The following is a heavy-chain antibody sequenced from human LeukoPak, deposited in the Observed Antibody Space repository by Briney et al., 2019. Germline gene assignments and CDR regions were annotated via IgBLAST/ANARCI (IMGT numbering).Heavy chain of an antibody. CDR2: FDPEDGET. V-gene: IGHV1-24*01. J-gene: IGHJ4*02. D-gene: IGHD3-3*01. CDR3: ATDRVARNAFDY. Sequence: ASVKVSCKASGGTFSSYAISWVRQAPGKGLEWMGGFDPEDGETIYAQKFQGRVTMTEDTSTDTAYMELSSLRSEDTAVYYCATDRVARNAFDYWGQGTLVTVSS. CDR1: GGTFSSYA.